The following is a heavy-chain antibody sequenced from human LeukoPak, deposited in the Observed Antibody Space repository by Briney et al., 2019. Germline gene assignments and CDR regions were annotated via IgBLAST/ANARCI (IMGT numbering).Heavy chain of an antibody. CDR3: ARGPPNWGYDY. V-gene: IGHV1-8*01. CDR1: GYTFTGYD. Sequence: ASVEVSCKASGYTFTGYDFNWVRQATGQRPEWMGWMSPNSGDTGYAQKFQDRVTMTRNTSISTAYMELSSLRSDDTAVYYCARGPPNWGYDYWGPGTLVTVSS. J-gene: IGHJ4*02. CDR2: MSPNSGDT. D-gene: IGHD7-27*01.